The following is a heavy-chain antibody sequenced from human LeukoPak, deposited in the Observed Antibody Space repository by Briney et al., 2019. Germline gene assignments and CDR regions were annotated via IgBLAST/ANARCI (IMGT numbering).Heavy chain of an antibody. CDR3: AKGYSSAWYYFDC. Sequence: GGSLRLSCAASGFTFSSYAMSWVRQAPGKGLEWVSAISGSGGSTNYAGSVKGRFTISRDNSENTLYLQLNSLRAEDTALYYCAKGYSSAWYYFDCWGQGALVTVSS. CDR2: ISGSGGST. CDR1: GFTFSSYA. D-gene: IGHD6-19*01. V-gene: IGHV3-23*01. J-gene: IGHJ4*02.